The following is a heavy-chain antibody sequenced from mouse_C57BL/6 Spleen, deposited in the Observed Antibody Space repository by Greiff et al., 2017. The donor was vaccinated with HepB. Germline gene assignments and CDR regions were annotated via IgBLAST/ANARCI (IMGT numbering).Heavy chain of an antibody. V-gene: IGHV1-63*01. Sequence: QVQLQQSGAELVRPGTSVKMSCKASGYTFTNYWIGWAKQRPGHGLEWIGDIYPGGGYTNYNEKFKGKVTLTADKSSSTAYMQFSSLTSEDSAIYYCARRLYYYGSREYFDVWGTGTTVTVSS. CDR2: IYPGGGYT. CDR1: GYTFTNYW. CDR3: ARRLYYYGSREYFDV. J-gene: IGHJ1*03. D-gene: IGHD1-1*01.